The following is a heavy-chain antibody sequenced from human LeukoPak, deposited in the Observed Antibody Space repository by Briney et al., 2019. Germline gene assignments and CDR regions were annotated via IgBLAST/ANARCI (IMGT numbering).Heavy chain of an antibody. J-gene: IGHJ5*02. D-gene: IGHD2/OR15-2a*01. CDR3: TRNPEMQYWFDP. CDR1: GFTFRAHS. V-gene: IGHV3-30-3*01. CDR2: TSYDGSKK. Sequence: GGSLRLSCAASGFTFRAHSMHWVRQTPGKGLEWVAFTSYDGSKKYYGDSVKSRFTIPRDNSKNTLYLEVSTLRAEDTAVYYCTRNPEMQYWFDPWGQGTLVTVSS.